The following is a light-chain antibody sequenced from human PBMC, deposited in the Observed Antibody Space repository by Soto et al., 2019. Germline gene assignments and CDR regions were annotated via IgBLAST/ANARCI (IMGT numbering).Light chain of an antibody. V-gene: IGKV1-5*01. Sequence: IQVTQSPSTLSASVGDTVTITCRASQTISVSLAWYQQKPGKAPNLLIYDASTLQGGVPSRFSGSGSGTEFTLTVTSLQPEDFATYFCQQYDKYSTFGHGTKVDIK. CDR3: QQYDKYST. CDR2: DAS. J-gene: IGKJ1*01. CDR1: QTISVS.